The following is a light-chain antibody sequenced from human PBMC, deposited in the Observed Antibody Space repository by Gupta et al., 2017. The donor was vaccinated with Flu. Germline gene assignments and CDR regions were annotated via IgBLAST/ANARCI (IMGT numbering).Light chain of an antibody. Sequence: EIVLTHSPATLSLSPGERATLSCRASQSVSSYLAWYQQKPGQAPRLLIYDASNRDTGIPARFSGSGYGKDFTLTISSREPEDFAVYYCQQRSNWPPITFGGGTKVEIK. CDR2: DAS. V-gene: IGKV3-11*01. J-gene: IGKJ4*01. CDR3: QQRSNWPPIT. CDR1: QSVSSY.